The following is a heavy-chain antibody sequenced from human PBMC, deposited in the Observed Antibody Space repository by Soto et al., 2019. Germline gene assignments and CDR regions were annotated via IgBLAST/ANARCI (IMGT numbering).Heavy chain of an antibody. V-gene: IGHV3-9*01. CDR3: ARLGYSGYDYYHYYGMDV. J-gene: IGHJ6*02. Sequence: GGSLRLSCAASGFTFDNYAMHWVRQAPGKGLEWVSGISWNSNTIAYADSVKGRFTISRDNAKNSLYLQMNSLRAEDTAVYYCARLGYSGYDYYHYYGMDVWGQGTTVTVSS. D-gene: IGHD5-12*01. CDR1: GFTFDNYA. CDR2: ISWNSNTI.